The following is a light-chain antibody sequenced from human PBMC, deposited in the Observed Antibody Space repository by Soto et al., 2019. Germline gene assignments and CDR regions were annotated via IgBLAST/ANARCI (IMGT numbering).Light chain of an antibody. V-gene: IGLV2-11*01. CDR2: DVS. J-gene: IGLJ3*02. CDR3: CSFAGSYTFWV. Sequence: QSVLTQPRSVSGSPGQSVTISCTGTSSDVGDYNYVSWYQQYPGKPPKLVIYDVSKRPSGVPDRFSGSKSGNTASLTISGLQAEDEADYYCCSFAGSYTFWVFGGGTKVTVL. CDR1: SSDVGDYNY.